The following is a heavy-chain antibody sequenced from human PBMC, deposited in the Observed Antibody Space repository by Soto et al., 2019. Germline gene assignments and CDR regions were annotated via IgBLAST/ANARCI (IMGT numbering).Heavy chain of an antibody. J-gene: IGHJ4*02. CDR3: AKDNGNYGSGSFSH. D-gene: IGHD3-10*01. V-gene: IGHV3-23*01. CDR2: ISGTGDSS. Sequence: GGSLRLSCAASGFTFGSYAMSWVRQAPGKGLEWVSLISGTGDSSEYANSVKGRFAISRDYSKTTVFLQMNSLRAEDTAVYFCAKDNGNYGSGSFSHWGQGTLVTVSS. CDR1: GFTFGSYA.